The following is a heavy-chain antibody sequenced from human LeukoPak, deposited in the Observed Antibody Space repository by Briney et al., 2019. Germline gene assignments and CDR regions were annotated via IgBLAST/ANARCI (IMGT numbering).Heavy chain of an antibody. Sequence: GGSLRLSCAASGFTFSSYALNWVRQAPGKGLEWVSSVSGSGGDTHYADSVKGRFTISRDNSKNTLYLQMNSLRAEDTAVYYCAKSASGSYFDSWGQGTLVTVPS. CDR1: GFTFSSYA. CDR2: VSGSGGDT. CDR3: AKSASGSYFDS. J-gene: IGHJ4*02. D-gene: IGHD1-26*01. V-gene: IGHV3-23*01.